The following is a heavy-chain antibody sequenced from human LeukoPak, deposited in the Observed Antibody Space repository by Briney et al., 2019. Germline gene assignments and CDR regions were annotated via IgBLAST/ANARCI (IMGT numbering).Heavy chain of an antibody. D-gene: IGHD2-8*01. CDR3: ARGRVSHYFDY. V-gene: IGHV1-8*01. CDR1: GYTFTSYD. Sequence: ASVKVSCKGSGYTFTSYDFNWVRQATGQGLEWMGLMNPNSGNTGYAQKFQGRVTMTRNTSISTAYMELSSLRSEDTAVYYCARGRVSHYFDYWGQGTLVTVSS. CDR2: MNPNSGNT. J-gene: IGHJ4*02.